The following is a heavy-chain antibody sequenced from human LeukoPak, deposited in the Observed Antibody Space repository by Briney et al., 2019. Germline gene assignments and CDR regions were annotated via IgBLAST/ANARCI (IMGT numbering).Heavy chain of an antibody. CDR2: IRSRADGGTT. CDR1: GFTFSNAW. CDR3: TSRGDSSSLYSFDY. Sequence: PGGSLRLSCAPSGFTFSNAWMSWVRQAPGKGLEWVGRIRSRADGGTTDCAAPVKGRFTISRDDSKNTVYLQMNSLKTEDTAVYYCTSRGDSSSLYSFDYWGQGTLVTVSS. J-gene: IGHJ4*02. D-gene: IGHD6-13*01. V-gene: IGHV3-15*01.